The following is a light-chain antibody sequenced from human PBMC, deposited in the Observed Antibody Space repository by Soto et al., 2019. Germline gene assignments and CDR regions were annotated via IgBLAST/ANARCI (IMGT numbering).Light chain of an antibody. V-gene: IGKV4-1*01. CDR3: QQYYSTPPA. CDR2: WAS. Sequence: DIVMTQSPDSLAVSLGARATINCKSSQSVLYSSNNKNYLAWYQQRPGQPPKLLIYWASTRESGVPDRFSGSGSGTDFTRTISSLQAEDVAVYYCQQYYSTPPAFGQGTKVEIK. CDR1: QSVLYSSNNKNY. J-gene: IGKJ1*01.